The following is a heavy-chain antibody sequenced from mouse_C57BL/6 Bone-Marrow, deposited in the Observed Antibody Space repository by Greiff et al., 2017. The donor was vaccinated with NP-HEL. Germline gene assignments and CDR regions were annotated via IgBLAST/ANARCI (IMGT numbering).Heavy chain of an antibody. V-gene: IGHV1-50*01. CDR2: IDPSDSYT. CDR3: ARKAYYGRSYEFAY. CDR1: GYTFTTYW. D-gene: IGHD1-1*01. J-gene: IGHJ3*01. Sequence: QVQLQQPGAELVKPGASVKLSCKASGYTFTTYWMPWVNQRPGQGLAWIGEIDPSDSYTNYNPKFKGKATLTVDTSSRTAYMQLSSLTSEDSAVYYCARKAYYGRSYEFAYWGQGTLVTVSA.